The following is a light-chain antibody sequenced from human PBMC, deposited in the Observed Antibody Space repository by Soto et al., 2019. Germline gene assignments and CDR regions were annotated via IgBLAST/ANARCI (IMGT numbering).Light chain of an antibody. Sequence: QTVVTQPPSASGTPGQRVTLSCSGRSSNIGSNYVYWYQQLPGTAPKLLIYSNDQRPSGVPDRFSGSKSGTSASLDISGLRSEDEADYYCATWDDSLRGGVFGGGTQLTVL. V-gene: IGLV1-47*02. CDR2: SND. CDR3: ATWDDSLRGGV. J-gene: IGLJ3*02. CDR1: SSNIGSNY.